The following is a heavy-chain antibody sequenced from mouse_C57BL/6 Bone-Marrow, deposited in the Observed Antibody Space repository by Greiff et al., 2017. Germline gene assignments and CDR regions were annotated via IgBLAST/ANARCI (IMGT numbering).Heavy chain of an antibody. CDR1: GFTFSSYG. J-gene: IGHJ1*03. V-gene: IGHV5-6*01. CDR2: ISSGGSYT. Sequence: EVQGVESGGDLVKPGGSLKLSCAASGFTFSSYGMSWVRQTPDQRLEWVATISSGGSYTYYPDSVKGRFTISRDNAKNTLYLQMSSLKSEDTAMYYCARHLFYYYGSPYFDGWGTGTTVTVSS. D-gene: IGHD1-1*01. CDR3: ARHLFYYYGSPYFDG.